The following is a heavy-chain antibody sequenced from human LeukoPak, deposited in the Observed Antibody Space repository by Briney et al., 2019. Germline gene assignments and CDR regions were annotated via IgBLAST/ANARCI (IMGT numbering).Heavy chain of an antibody. CDR3: ARDYGGSSPFDY. V-gene: IGHV3-48*03. J-gene: IGHJ4*02. D-gene: IGHD4-23*01. CDR1: GFTFSSYE. CDR2: ISDSGSTT. Sequence: PGGSLRLSCAASGFTFSSYEMNWVRQAPGKGLEWVSYISDSGSTTYYADSVKGRFTISRDNAKNSLYLQMNSLRAEDTAVYYCARDYGGSSPFDYWGQGTLVTVSS.